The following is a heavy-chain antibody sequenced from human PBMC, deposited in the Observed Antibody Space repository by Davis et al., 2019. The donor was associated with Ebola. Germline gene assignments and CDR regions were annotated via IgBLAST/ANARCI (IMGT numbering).Heavy chain of an antibody. Sequence: ASVKVSCKASGYTFTSYYMHWVRQAPGQGLEWMGIINPSGGGTNYAQKFQGRVTMTRDTSISTAYMELSRLRSDDTAVYYCARSPEIKLTIVLMAVNWFDPWGQGTLVTVSS. D-gene: IGHD2-8*01. CDR3: ARSPEIKLTIVLMAVNWFDP. J-gene: IGHJ5*02. CDR1: GYTFTSYY. V-gene: IGHV1-2*02. CDR2: INPSGGGT.